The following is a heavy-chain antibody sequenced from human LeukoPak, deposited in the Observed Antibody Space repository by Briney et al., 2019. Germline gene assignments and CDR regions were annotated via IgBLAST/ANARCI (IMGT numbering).Heavy chain of an antibody. D-gene: IGHD3-22*01. CDR1: GGSISSGGYS. CDR3: ARDPYYYDSSGYTV. V-gene: IGHV4-30-2*01. Sequence: SETLSLTCAVSGGSISSGGYSWSWIRQPPGKGLEWIGYIYHSGSTYYNPSLKSRVTISVDRSKNQFSLKLSSATAADTAVYYCARDPYYYDSSGYTVWGQGTLVTVSS. J-gene: IGHJ4*02. CDR2: IYHSGST.